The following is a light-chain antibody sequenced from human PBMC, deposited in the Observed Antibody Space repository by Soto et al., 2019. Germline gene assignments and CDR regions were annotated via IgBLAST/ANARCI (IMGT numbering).Light chain of an antibody. V-gene: IGLV1-47*01. CDR2: RSH. CDR3: SSYTSVSTPHVV. Sequence: QSVLTQPPSVSGTPGQRVTISCSGSNSNIGYNSVYWYQQLPGTAPKLLIYRSHERPSGVPDRFSGSKSGTSASLAISGLRSEDEADYYCSSYTSVSTPHVVFGGGTQLTVL. J-gene: IGLJ2*01. CDR1: NSNIGYNS.